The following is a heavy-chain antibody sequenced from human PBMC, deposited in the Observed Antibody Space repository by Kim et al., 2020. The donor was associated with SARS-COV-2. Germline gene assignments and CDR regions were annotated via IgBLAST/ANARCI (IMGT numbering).Heavy chain of an antibody. V-gene: IGHV1-8*01. CDR1: GYTFTSYH. D-gene: IGHD7-27*01. CDR2: MDPVSGNT. J-gene: IGHJ2*01. CDR3: VKTIGWGSQDWNFDI. Sequence: ASVKVSCKASGYTFTSYHINWVRQAAGQGLEWMGWMDPVSGNTGYAQKVQGRVTMTRDTSISTAYMELSSLRYEDTAVYFCVKTIGWGSQDWNFDIWGRG.